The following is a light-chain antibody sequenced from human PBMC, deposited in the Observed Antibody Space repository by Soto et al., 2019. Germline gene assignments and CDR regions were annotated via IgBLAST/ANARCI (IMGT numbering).Light chain of an antibody. V-gene: IGKV3-15*01. CDR1: QSVRTN. CDR3: QQYNDWPPVYT. CDR2: GAS. Sequence: EIVMTQSPATLSVSPGERATLSCRASQSVRTNLAWYQQKPGQAPRRLIYGASTRATGVPARFSGSGSGTAFTLTISSLQSEDCAIYFCQQYNDWPPVYTFGQGTKLEIK. J-gene: IGKJ2*01.